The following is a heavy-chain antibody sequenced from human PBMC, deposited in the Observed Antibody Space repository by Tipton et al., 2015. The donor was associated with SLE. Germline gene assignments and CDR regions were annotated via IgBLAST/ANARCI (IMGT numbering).Heavy chain of an antibody. CDR1: GYNFTRYY. CDR3: ARSWSADSFDI. D-gene: IGHD3-3*01. J-gene: IGHJ3*02. Sequence: QLVQSGAEVKKPGASVKVSCKESGYNFTRYYMHWVRQAPGQGLEWMGIINPSGGSTSYAQKFQGRVTMTRDTSTSTVYMELSSLSSEDTAVYYCARSWSADSFDIWGQGTMVTLSS. V-gene: IGHV1-46*01. CDR2: INPSGGST.